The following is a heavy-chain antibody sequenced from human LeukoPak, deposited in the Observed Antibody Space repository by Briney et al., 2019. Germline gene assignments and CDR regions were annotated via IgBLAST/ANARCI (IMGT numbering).Heavy chain of an antibody. D-gene: IGHD6-6*01. CDR3: ASWSSSPPYYYYYMDV. J-gene: IGHJ6*03. Sequence: ASVKVSCKASGYTFTGYYMHWVRQAPGQGPEWMGWINPNSGGTNYAQKFQGRVTMTRDTSISTAYMELSSLRSDDTAVYYCASWSSSPPYYYYYMDVWGKGTTVTVSS. CDR2: INPNSGGT. V-gene: IGHV1-2*02. CDR1: GYTFTGYY.